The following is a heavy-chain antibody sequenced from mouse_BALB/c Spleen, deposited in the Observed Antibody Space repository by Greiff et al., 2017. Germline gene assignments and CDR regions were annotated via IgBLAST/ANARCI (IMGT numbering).Heavy chain of an antibody. V-gene: IGHV1-69*01. CDR2: IDTSDSYT. D-gene: IGHD2-4*01. Sequence: QVQLQQPGAELVMPGASVKMSCKASGYTFTDYWMHWVKQRPGQGLEWIGAIDTSDSYTSYNQKFKGKATLTVDESSSTAYMQLSSLTSEDSAVYYCATSGLRRSMDYWGQGTSVTVSS. CDR1: GYTFTDYW. J-gene: IGHJ4*01. CDR3: ATSGLRRSMDY.